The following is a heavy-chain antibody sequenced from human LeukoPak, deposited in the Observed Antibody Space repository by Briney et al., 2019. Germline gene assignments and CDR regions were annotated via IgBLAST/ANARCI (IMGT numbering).Heavy chain of an antibody. V-gene: IGHV4-31*01. D-gene: IGHD3-10*01. CDR2: IFFTGST. CDR3: ARDRASGMDF. J-gene: IGHJ4*02. CDR1: GGSVNSGAYY. Sequence: SETLSLTCSVSGGSVNSGAYYWSWIRQFPGRGLEWIGRIFFTGSTDYNPSLKSQLAISIDTSRDQFSLELSAVSAADTATYYCARDRASGMDFWGRGILVTVSS.